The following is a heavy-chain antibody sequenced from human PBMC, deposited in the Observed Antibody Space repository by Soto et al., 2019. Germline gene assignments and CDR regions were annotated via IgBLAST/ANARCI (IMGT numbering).Heavy chain of an antibody. CDR3: ARDRDDILTGYTGGGAFDI. J-gene: IGHJ3*02. CDR1: GGTFSSYA. D-gene: IGHD3-9*01. Sequence: SVKVSCKASGGTFSSYAISWVRQAPGQGLEWMGRIIPILGIADYAQKFQGRVTITADKSTSTAYMELSSLRSEDTAVYYCARDRDDILTGYTGGGAFDIWGQGTMVTVSS. V-gene: IGHV1-69*04. CDR2: IIPILGIA.